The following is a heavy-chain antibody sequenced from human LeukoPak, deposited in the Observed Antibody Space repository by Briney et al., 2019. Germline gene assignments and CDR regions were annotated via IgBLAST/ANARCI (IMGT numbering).Heavy chain of an antibody. CDR2: ISPNNGNT. CDR1: GYTFTIYY. V-gene: IGHV1-18*04. CDR3: ARLSISFRKGFFDY. J-gene: IGHJ4*02. D-gene: IGHD1-14*01. Sequence: GASVKVSCKASGYTFTIYYMHWVRQAPGQGHEWMGWISPNNGNTNYAQRLQGRVTMTTDTSTSTAYMELRSLISDDTAVYYCARLSISFRKGFFDYWGQGTLVTVSS.